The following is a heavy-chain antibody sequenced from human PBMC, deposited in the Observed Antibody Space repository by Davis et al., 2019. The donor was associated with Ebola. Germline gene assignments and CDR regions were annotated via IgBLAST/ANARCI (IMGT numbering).Heavy chain of an antibody. CDR2: ISSNGGST. CDR3: AREEMATTRFGAFDI. V-gene: IGHV3-64*01. J-gene: IGHJ3*02. D-gene: IGHD5-24*01. Sequence: GESLKISCAASGFTFSSYAMHWVRQAPGKGLEYVSAISSNGGSTYYANSVKGRFTISRDNSKNTLYLQMGSLRAEDMAAYYCAREEMATTRFGAFDIWGQGTMVTVSS. CDR1: GFTFSSYA.